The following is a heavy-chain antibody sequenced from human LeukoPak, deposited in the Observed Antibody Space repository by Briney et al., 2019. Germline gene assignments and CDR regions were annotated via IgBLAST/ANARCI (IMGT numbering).Heavy chain of an antibody. V-gene: IGHV4-34*01. D-gene: IGHD6-19*01. CDR2: INHSGST. CDR3: ARVSLAVIHYYYYGMDV. CDR1: GGSFSGYY. J-gene: IGHJ6*04. Sequence: SETLSLTCAVYGGSFSGYYWSWIRQPPGKGLEWIGEINHSGSTNYNPSLKSRVTISVDTSKNQFSPKLSSVTAADTAVYYCARVSLAVIHYYYYGMDVWGKGTTVTVSS.